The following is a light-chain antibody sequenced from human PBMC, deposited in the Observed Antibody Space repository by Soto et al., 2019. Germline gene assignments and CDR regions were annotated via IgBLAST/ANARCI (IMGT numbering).Light chain of an antibody. Sequence: QSVLTQPPSASGSPGQSVTISCTGTSSDVGGYDYVSWYQQHPGKAPKLLIYEVSKRPSGVPHRFSGSKSGNTASLTVSGLQAEDEADYYCSSHGGTNNLHVFGTGTKVTVL. CDR2: EVS. CDR3: SSHGGTNNLHV. J-gene: IGLJ1*01. CDR1: SSDVGGYDY. V-gene: IGLV2-8*01.